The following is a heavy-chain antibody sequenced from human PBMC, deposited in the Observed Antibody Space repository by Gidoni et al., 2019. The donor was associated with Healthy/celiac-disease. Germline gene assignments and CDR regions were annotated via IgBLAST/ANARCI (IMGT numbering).Heavy chain of an antibody. Sequence: EVQLVESGGGLVKPGGSLRLSCAASGFTFSNAWMSWVRQAPGKGLEWVGRIKSKTDGGTTDYAAPVKGRFTISRDDSKNTLYLQMNSLKTEDTAVYYCTTDPGIVGATRGGDYYYYGMDVWGQGTTVTVSS. D-gene: IGHD1-26*01. V-gene: IGHV3-15*01. CDR3: TTDPGIVGATRGGDYYYYGMDV. CDR2: IKSKTDGGTT. CDR1: GFTFSNAW. J-gene: IGHJ6*02.